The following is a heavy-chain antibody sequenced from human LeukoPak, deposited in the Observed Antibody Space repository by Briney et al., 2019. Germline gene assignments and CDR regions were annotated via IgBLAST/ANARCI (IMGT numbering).Heavy chain of an antibody. CDR1: GYTFTSYA. CDR2: INTNTGNP. D-gene: IGHD3-3*01. V-gene: IGHV7-4-1*02. J-gene: IGHJ3*02. Sequence: ASVKVSCKASGYTFTSYAMNWVRQAPGQGLEWMGWINTNTGNPTYAQGFTGRFVFSLDTSVSTAYLQISSLKAEDTAVYYCARDHPPHYDFWSGYYIAFDIWGQGTMVTVSS. CDR3: ARDHPPHYDFWSGYYIAFDI.